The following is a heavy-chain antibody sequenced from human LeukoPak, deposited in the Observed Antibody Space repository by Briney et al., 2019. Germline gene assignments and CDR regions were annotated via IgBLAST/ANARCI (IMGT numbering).Heavy chain of an antibody. D-gene: IGHD3-22*01. Sequence: SETLSLTCAVSGGSISSSNWWSWVRQPPGKGLEWIGEIYHSGSTNYNPSLKSRVTISVDKSKNQFSLKLSSVTAADTAVYYCARIPMIVVGDRYYFDYWGQGTLVTVSS. J-gene: IGHJ4*02. CDR3: ARIPMIVVGDRYYFDY. CDR2: IYHSGST. CDR1: GGSISSSNW. V-gene: IGHV4-4*02.